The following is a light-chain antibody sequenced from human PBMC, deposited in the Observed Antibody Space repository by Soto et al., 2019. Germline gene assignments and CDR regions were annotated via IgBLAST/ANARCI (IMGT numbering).Light chain of an antibody. CDR2: HAS. J-gene: IGKJ2*01. V-gene: IGKV1-5*01. CDR3: QQTDSAYTWR. CDR1: QGISNW. Sequence: QVTHSPATLSRSIGYRVTVACRASQGISNWLAWYQQKPGKAPKLLIFHASSLESGVQPRFSGSGSGTDFILTISRLRSEDIATYFCQQTDSAYTWRFGQLTKVDIK.